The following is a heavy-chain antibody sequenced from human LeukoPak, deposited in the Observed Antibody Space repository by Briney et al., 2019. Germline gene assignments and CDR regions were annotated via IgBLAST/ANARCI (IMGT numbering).Heavy chain of an antibody. CDR3: AKISTPIPAAGAMDN. CDR1: GLTFSDYS. J-gene: IGHJ4*02. D-gene: IGHD6-13*01. Sequence: GGSLRLSCAVSGLTFSDYSMTWVRQAPGKGLFWVSGISAGGGSTYYANSVKGRFTISRDNSKSTLYLQMNGLRAEDTAVYYCAKISTPIPAAGAMDNWGQGTLVTVSS. V-gene: IGHV3-23*01. CDR2: ISAGGGST.